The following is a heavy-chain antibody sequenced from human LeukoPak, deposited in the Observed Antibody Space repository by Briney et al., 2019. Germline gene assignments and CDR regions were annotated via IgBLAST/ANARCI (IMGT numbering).Heavy chain of an antibody. D-gene: IGHD3-10*01. CDR2: INPNSGGT. J-gene: IGHJ5*02. CDR1: GYTFTDYY. Sequence: GASVKVSCKASGYTFTDYYIHWVRQSPGQGLEWVGWINPNSGGTNYAQKFQGRVTMARDTSISTAYMELSGLRSDDTAVYYCARLNYYGLGSYYNNWFDPWGQGAPVTVSS. V-gene: IGHV1-2*02. CDR3: ARLNYYGLGSYYNNWFDP.